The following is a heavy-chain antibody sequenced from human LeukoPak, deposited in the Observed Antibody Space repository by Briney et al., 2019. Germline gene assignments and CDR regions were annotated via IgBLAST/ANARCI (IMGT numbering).Heavy chain of an antibody. CDR1: GYTFTSYY. D-gene: IGHD2-2*01. CDR3: ARDGMSIVVVPAAIAY. J-gene: IGHJ4*02. V-gene: IGHV1-46*01. Sequence: ASVKVSCKASGYTFTSYYMHWVRQAPGQGLEWMGIINPSGGSTSYAQKFQGRVTMTRDTSISTAYIELSRLRSDDTAVYYCARDGMSIVVVPAAIAYWGQGTLVTVSS. CDR2: INPSGGST.